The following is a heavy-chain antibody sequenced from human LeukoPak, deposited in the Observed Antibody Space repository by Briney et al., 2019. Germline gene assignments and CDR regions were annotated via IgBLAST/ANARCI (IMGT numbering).Heavy chain of an antibody. CDR3: ARAVSVGDTAIVL. CDR1: GGAFSSYA. D-gene: IGHD5-18*01. V-gene: IGHV1-69*05. J-gene: IGHJ4*02. CDR2: IIPIFGTA. Sequence: SVKVSCKASGGAFSSYAISWVRQAPGQGLEWMGRIIPIFGTANYAQKFQGRVTITTDESTSTAYMELSSLRSEDTAVYYCARAVSVGDTAIVLWGQGTLVTVSS.